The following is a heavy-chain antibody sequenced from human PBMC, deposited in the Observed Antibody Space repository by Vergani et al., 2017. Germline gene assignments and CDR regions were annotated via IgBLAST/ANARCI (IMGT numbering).Heavy chain of an antibody. CDR3: ARAAVAGLGWSFDY. J-gene: IGHJ4*02. Sequence: EVQLVESGGGLVKPGGSLRLSCAASGFTFSSYSMNWVRQAPGKGLEWVSSISSSSSYIYYADSVKGRFTISRDNAKNSLYLQMNSLRAEDTAVYYCARAAVAGLGWSFDYWGQGTLVTVSS. CDR1: GFTFSSYS. V-gene: IGHV3-21*01. D-gene: IGHD6-19*01. CDR2: ISSSSSYI.